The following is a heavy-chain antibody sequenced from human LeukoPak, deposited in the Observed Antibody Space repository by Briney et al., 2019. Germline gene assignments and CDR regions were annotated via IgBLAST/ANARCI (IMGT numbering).Heavy chain of an antibody. J-gene: IGHJ4*02. D-gene: IGHD3-9*01. Sequence: GGSLRLSCAASGFTFSSYEMNWVRQAPGKGLEWVSYISSSGSTIYYADSVKGRFTISRDNAKNSLYLQTNSLRAEDTAVYYCASEGYDILTGYSDYWGQGTLVTVSS. CDR1: GFTFSSYE. CDR3: ASEGYDILTGYSDY. V-gene: IGHV3-48*03. CDR2: ISSSGSTI.